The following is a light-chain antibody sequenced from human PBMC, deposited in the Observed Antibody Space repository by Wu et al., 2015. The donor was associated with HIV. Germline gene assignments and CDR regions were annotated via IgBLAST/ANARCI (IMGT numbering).Light chain of an antibody. J-gene: IGKJ1*01. CDR3: QQYDRWPWT. Sequence: EVVMTHSPVTLSVSPGERVTLSCWASQSITRNLAWSQQRPGQAPRLLIHGASTRAPGIPVRFSGSGSGTEFTLTISGMQSEDFAIYFCQQYDRWPWTFGQGTKVDI. V-gene: IGKV3-15*01. CDR2: GAS. CDR1: QSITRN.